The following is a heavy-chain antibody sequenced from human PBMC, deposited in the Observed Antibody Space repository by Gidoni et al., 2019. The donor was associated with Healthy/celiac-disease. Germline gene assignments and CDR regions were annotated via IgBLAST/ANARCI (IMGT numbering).Heavy chain of an antibody. J-gene: IGHJ6*02. D-gene: IGHD6-19*01. V-gene: IGHV4-34*01. CDR2: INHSGST. CDR1: GGSFSGYY. CDR3: ARGVAAFYYYGMDV. Sequence: QVQLQQWGAGLLTPSETLSLTCAVYGGSFSGYYWSWIRQPPGKGLEWIGEINHSGSTNDNPSLKSRVTISVDTSKNQFSLKLSSVTAADTAVYYCARGVAAFYYYGMDVWGQGTTVTVSS.